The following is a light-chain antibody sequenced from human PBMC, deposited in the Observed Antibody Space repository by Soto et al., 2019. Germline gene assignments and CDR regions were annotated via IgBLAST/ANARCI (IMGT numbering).Light chain of an antibody. CDR3: QHYNSYSEA. Sequence: EIHMTQSPSTLSGSVVDIVTITCRASQTISSWLAWYQQKPGKAPKLLIYKASTLKSGVPSRFSGSGSGTEFTLTISSLQPDDFATYYCQHYNSYSEAFGQGTKVDIK. V-gene: IGKV1-5*03. CDR2: KAS. J-gene: IGKJ1*01. CDR1: QTISSW.